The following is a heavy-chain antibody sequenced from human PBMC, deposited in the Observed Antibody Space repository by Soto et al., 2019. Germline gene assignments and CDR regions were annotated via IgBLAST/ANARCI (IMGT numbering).Heavy chain of an antibody. V-gene: IGHV4-31*03. J-gene: IGHJ4*02. CDR3: ARATGGINYFDY. CDR2: FYYNGNN. Sequence: QVQLQESGPGLVKPSQTLSLTCTVSGVSIRSGGYYWSWIRQHLGKGLEWIGYFYYNGNNCYNPSLKGRLSISGDTSKNQFSLNLSSVTAADTAVYYCARATGGINYFDYWGQGTPLSVSS. CDR1: GVSIRSGGYY. D-gene: IGHD3-16*02.